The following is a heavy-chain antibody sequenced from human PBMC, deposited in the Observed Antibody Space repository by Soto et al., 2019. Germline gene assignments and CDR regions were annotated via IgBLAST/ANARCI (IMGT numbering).Heavy chain of an antibody. CDR3: ARGRYGDY. D-gene: IGHD1-1*01. J-gene: IGHJ4*02. CDR1: GYTFTSYG. Sequence: QVHLVQSEAEVKKPGASVKVSCKGSGYTFTSYGITWVRQAPGQGLEWMGWISARNGDTDYAQKLQGRVTVTRDTFTSTAYMELRSLRSDDTAVYYCARGRYGDYWGQGALVTVSS. CDR2: ISARNGDT. V-gene: IGHV1-18*01.